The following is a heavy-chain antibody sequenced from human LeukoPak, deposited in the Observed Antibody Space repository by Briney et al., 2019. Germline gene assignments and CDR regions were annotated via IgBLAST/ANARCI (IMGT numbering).Heavy chain of an antibody. J-gene: IGHJ6*03. CDR3: ARDPYYDFWSGYPPSYYYYYMDV. D-gene: IGHD3-3*01. CDR2: ISAYNGNT. Sequence: ASVKVSCKASGYTFTSYGISWVRQAPGQGLEWMGWISAYNGNTNYAQKLQGRVTMTTDTSTSTAYMELRSQRSDDTAVYYCARDPYYDFWSGYPPSYYYYYMDVWGKGTTVTVSS. CDR1: GYTFTSYG. V-gene: IGHV1-18*01.